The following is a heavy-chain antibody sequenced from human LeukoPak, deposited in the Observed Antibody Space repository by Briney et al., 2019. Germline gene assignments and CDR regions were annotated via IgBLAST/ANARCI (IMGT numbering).Heavy chain of an antibody. CDR2: IHPNSGNT. V-gene: IGHV1-8*01. Sequence: ASVKVSCKASGYTFTSYDINWVRQATAQGLEWMGCIHPNSGNTGYTKKFQGRVNMTRNTSISTAYMELSSLRSEDTAVYYCARILTRSTVTRFGYWGQGTLVTVSS. J-gene: IGHJ4*02. CDR1: GYTFTSYD. CDR3: ARILTRSTVTRFGY. D-gene: IGHD4-17*01.